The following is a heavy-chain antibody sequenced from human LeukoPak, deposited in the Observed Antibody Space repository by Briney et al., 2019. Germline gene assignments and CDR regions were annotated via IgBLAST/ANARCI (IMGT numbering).Heavy chain of an antibody. D-gene: IGHD6-13*01. CDR2: ISGSGGST. Sequence: PGGSLRLSCAASGFTFNNYAMSWVRQAPGKGLEWVSAISGSGGSTYHADSVKGRFTISRDNSKNTLYLQMNSLRAEDTALYYCAKDISAAAGEDFYYGMDVWGHGTTVTVSS. J-gene: IGHJ6*02. CDR3: AKDISAAAGEDFYYGMDV. CDR1: GFTFNNYA. V-gene: IGHV3-23*01.